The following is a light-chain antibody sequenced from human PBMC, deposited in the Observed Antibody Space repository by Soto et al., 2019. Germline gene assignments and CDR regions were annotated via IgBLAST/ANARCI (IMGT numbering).Light chain of an antibody. CDR2: DVS. Sequence: QSALTQPASVSGSPGQSITISCTGTSSDVGGYNYVSWYQHHPGKAPKLMIYDVSNRPSGVSTRFSGSKSGNTASLTISGLQAEDEADYYCSSYTSSNTPFYVFGTGTKVTVL. CDR3: SSYTSSNTPFYV. V-gene: IGLV2-14*03. J-gene: IGLJ1*01. CDR1: SSDVGGYNY.